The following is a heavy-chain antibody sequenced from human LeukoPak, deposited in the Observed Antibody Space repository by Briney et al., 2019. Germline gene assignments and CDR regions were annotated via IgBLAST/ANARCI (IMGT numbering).Heavy chain of an antibody. V-gene: IGHV1-18*04. CDR2: ITTYNGNT. J-gene: IGHJ4*02. CDR1: GYTFTEYY. Sequence: ASVKVSCKASGYTFTEYYIHWARQAPGQGLERMGWITTYNGNTNYAQKFQGRVTMTTDTSTSTAYMELRSLRSDDTAVYYCARSRVGVTTPFDYWGQGTLVTVSS. CDR3: ARSRVGVTTPFDY. D-gene: IGHD1-26*01.